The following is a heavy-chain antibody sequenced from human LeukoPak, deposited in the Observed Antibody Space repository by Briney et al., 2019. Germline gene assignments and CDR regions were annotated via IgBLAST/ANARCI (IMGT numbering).Heavy chain of an antibody. Sequence: PGGSLRLSCAASGFTFSSYGMSWVRQAPGKGLEWVSAISGSGGSTYYADSVKGRFTISRDNSKNMLYLQMNSLRAEDTAVYYCARRAGAYSHPYDYWGQGTLVTVSS. V-gene: IGHV3-23*01. J-gene: IGHJ4*02. D-gene: IGHD4/OR15-4a*01. CDR2: ISGSGGST. CDR3: ARRAGAYSHPYDY. CDR1: GFTFSSYG.